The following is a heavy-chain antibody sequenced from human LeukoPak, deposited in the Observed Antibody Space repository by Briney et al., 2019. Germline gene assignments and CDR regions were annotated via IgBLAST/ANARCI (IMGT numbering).Heavy chain of an antibody. V-gene: IGHV3-30*02. CDR2: ISYDGSNK. J-gene: IGHJ4*02. CDR1: GFTFSSYG. D-gene: IGHD5-12*01. Sequence: GGSLRLSCAASGFTFSSYGMHWVRQAPGKGLEWVAFISYDGSNKYYVDSVKGRFTISGDNSKNTLYLQMNSLRAEDTAVYYCAKGSIVATPTSGYFDYWGQGTLVTVSS. CDR3: AKGSIVATPTSGYFDY.